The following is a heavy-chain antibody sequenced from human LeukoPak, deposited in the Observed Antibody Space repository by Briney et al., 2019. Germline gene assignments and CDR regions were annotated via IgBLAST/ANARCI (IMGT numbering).Heavy chain of an antibody. Sequence: GGSLRLSCAASGFTFSSYGMHWVRQAPGKGLEWVAFIRYDGSNKYYADSMKGRFTISRDNSKNTLYLQMNSLRAEDTAVYYCARLPTGYSLGPTDYWGQGTLVTVSS. D-gene: IGHD3-9*01. V-gene: IGHV3-30*02. CDR3: ARLPTGYSLGPTDY. CDR2: IRYDGSNK. J-gene: IGHJ4*02. CDR1: GFTFSSYG.